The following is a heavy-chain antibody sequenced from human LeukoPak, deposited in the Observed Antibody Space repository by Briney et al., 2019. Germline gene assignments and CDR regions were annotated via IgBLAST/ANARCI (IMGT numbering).Heavy chain of an antibody. CDR2: IYHSGST. V-gene: IGHV4-38-2*02. CDR1: GSSISSGYY. J-gene: IGHJ5*02. D-gene: IGHD6-13*01. Sequence: SETLSLTCTVSGSSISSGYYWGWIRQPPGKGLEWIGTIYHSGSTYYKPSLKSRVTISVDTSKNQFSLKLSSVTAADTAVYYCARLEFGAAAGKNNWFDPWGQGTLVTVSS. CDR3: ARLEFGAAAGKNNWFDP.